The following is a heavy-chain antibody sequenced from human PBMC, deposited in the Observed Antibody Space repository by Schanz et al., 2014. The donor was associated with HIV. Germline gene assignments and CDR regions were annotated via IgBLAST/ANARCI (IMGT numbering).Heavy chain of an antibody. CDR2: LNPKTGGT. D-gene: IGHD6-19*01. CDR1: GYTFSGFY. Sequence: QVRLVQSEAEVRKPGASVKVSCKTSGYTFSGFYIDWVRQAPGQGLEWMGCLNPKTGGTKSPRNFLGRVAMTRNTSIASAYLDLGSLTPGDTAVYFCARGAAIGYTSGLAVFDPWGQGTRVTVSS. V-gene: IGHV1-2*02. CDR3: ARGAAIGYTSGLAVFDP. J-gene: IGHJ5*02.